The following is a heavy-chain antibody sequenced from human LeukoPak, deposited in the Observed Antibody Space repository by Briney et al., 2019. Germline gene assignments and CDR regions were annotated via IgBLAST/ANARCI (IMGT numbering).Heavy chain of an antibody. D-gene: IGHD6-13*01. V-gene: IGHV3-13*01. CDR2: VGTGGDT. CDR3: ARRSAAAGIDAFDI. J-gene: IGHJ3*02. CDR1: GFSFRNYD. Sequence: GESPKISCSASGFSFRNYDMHWVRQPTGKGLEWVSAVGTGGDTYYAGSVKGRFTVVRENAKNTLYLQMNSLRAGDTAMYYCARRSAAAGIDAFDIWGQGTMVTVSS.